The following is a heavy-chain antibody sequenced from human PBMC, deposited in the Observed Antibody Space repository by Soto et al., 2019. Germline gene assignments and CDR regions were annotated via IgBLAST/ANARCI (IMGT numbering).Heavy chain of an antibody. D-gene: IGHD3-22*01. CDR3: ARAYDSSGYYR. CDR1: GGSISSYY. J-gene: IGHJ4*02. CDR2: IYYSGST. Sequence: TSETLSLTCTVSGGSISSYYWSWIRQPPGKGLEWIGYIYYSGSTNYNPSLKSRVTISVDTSKDQFSLKLSSVTAADTAVYYCARAYDSSGYYRWGQGTLVTVSS. V-gene: IGHV4-59*01.